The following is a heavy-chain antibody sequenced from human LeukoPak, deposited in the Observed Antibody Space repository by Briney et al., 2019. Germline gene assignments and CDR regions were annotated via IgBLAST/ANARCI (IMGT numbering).Heavy chain of an antibody. J-gene: IGHJ4*02. Sequence: SETLSLTCTVSGGSISSYYWSWIRQPPRQGLEWIAYISDIGSINYNPSLKSRVTISLDTSKNQFSLKLSSVTAADTAVYYGAGHHPRNTVDFWGEGTLVTVSS. CDR2: ISDIGSI. CDR3: AGHHPRNTVDF. D-gene: IGHD2/OR15-2a*01. CDR1: GGSISSYY. V-gene: IGHV4-59*08.